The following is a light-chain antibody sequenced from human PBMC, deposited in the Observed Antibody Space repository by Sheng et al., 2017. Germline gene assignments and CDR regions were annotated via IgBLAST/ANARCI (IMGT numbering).Light chain of an antibody. V-gene: IGKV4-1*01. CDR3: QQFYVIPPT. Sequence: DIVMTQSPDSLAVSLGERATINCKSSQSVFYSSNNENYLAWYQHKPGQPPKSLIYWASVREFGVPDRFTGSGSGTDFSLTISSLQAEDVAVYYCQQFYVIPPTFGQGTRVEIK. J-gene: IGKJ1*01. CDR2: WAS. CDR1: QSVFYSSNNENY.